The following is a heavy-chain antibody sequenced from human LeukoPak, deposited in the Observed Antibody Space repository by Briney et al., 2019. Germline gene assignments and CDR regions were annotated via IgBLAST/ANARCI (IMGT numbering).Heavy chain of an antibody. V-gene: IGHV3-23*01. J-gene: IGHJ4*02. Sequence: GGSLRLSCAVSGFTFSNYAMSWVRRAAGKGLHWVSAITGSGGGTSYADSVKGRFTISRENSKNTLYLQMNSLRAEDTAVYYCAKVAGTSGYNLDYWGQGTLVTVSS. CDR2: ITGSGGGT. D-gene: IGHD3-22*01. CDR1: GFTFSNYA. CDR3: AKVAGTSGYNLDY.